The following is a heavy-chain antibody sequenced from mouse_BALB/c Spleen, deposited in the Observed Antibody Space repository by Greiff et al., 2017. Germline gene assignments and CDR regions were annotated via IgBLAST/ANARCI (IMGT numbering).Heavy chain of an antibody. CDR2: INTNDGST. CDR1: GFTFTSYG. V-gene: IGHV5-6-3*01. J-gene: IGHJ3*01. Sequence: DVLLVESGGGLVQPGGSLKLSCAASGFTFTSYGMSWVRQTPDKRLELVATINTNDGSTYYHDSVKGRVTISRDNAKNTLYLQMSSLKSEDSAMYYCAIVAAAWFAYWGQGTLVTVSA. D-gene: IGHD3-3*01. CDR3: AIVAAAWFAY.